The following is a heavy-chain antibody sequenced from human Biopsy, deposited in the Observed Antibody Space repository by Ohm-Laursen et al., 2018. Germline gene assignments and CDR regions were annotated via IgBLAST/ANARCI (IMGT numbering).Heavy chain of an antibody. Sequence: PSQTLSLTCTVSGDSVTKYYWSWIRQPPGKGLEWIGNFYYSGSTNYNPSLKSRITMSLDRSKSQVSLRMNSVTAADTAVYYCARARIKTSGVLIPETYYFDSWGQGTLVTVSS. CDR2: FYYSGST. D-gene: IGHD3-3*01. CDR3: ARARIKTSGVLIPETYYFDS. J-gene: IGHJ4*02. V-gene: IGHV4-59*02. CDR1: GDSVTKYY.